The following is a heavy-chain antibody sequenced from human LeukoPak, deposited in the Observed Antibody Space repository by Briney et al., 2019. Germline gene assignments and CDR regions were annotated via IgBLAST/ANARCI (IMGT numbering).Heavy chain of an antibody. CDR2: INQSGST. V-gene: IGHV4-34*01. CDR1: SGSFSGYS. Sequence: SQTLSLTCAVYSGSFSGYSWSWIRQPPGKGLEWIGEINQSGSTNYNPSLKSRVSISVDTSKNQFSLKLNSVTAADTAVYYCARGLSYWGQGTQVTVSS. J-gene: IGHJ4*02. CDR3: ARGLSY.